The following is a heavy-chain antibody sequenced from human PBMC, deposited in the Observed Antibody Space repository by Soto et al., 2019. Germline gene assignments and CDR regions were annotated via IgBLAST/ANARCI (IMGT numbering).Heavy chain of an antibody. V-gene: IGHV5-10-1*01. J-gene: IGHJ6*02. D-gene: IGHD2-2*01. Sequence: PGESLTIYFRSSGDSFTSYWIRWVRQMPGKGLEWMGRIDPSDSYTNYSPSFQGHVTISADKSISTAYLQWSSLKASDTAMYYCARFSSVVVPAAMLAYYGMDVWGQGTTVTVSS. CDR2: IDPSDSYT. CDR1: GDSFTSYW. CDR3: ARFSSVVVPAAMLAYYGMDV.